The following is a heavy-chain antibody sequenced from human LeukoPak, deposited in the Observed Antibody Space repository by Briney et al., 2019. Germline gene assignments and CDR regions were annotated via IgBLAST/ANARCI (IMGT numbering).Heavy chain of an antibody. Sequence: ASVKVSCKASGYTFTGYYMHWVRQAPGRGLEWMGWINPNSGGTNYAQKFQGRVTMTRDTSISTAYMELSRLRSDDTAVYYCARYTTGTTALDYWGQGTLVTVSS. CDR1: GYTFTGYY. D-gene: IGHD1-1*01. V-gene: IGHV1-2*02. J-gene: IGHJ4*02. CDR2: INPNSGGT. CDR3: ARYTTGTTALDY.